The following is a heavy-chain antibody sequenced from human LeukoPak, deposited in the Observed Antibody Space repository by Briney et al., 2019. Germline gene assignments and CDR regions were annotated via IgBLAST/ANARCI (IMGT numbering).Heavy chain of an antibody. CDR3: ARGIGSYGDSGLPFAY. CDR2: ISAYNGNT. CDR1: GYSFTGYG. Sequence: ASVTVSCTASGYSFTGYGIGWVRQAPGQGPEWMGWISAYNGNTKYAQKFQGRVTMTTDTSTSTAYMELRSLRSDDTAVYYCARGIGSYGDSGLPFAYWGQGTLVIVSS. J-gene: IGHJ4*02. V-gene: IGHV1-18*01. D-gene: IGHD4-17*01.